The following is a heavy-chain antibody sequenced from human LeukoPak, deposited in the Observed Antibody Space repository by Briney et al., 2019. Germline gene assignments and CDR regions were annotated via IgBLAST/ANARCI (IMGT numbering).Heavy chain of an antibody. CDR1: GVSISSYY. D-gene: IGHD6-19*01. J-gene: IGHJ3*02. CDR2: IYYSGST. Sequence: SETLSLTCTVSGVSISSYYWSWIRQPPGKGLEWIGHIYYSGSTNYNPSLKSRVTISVDTSKNQFSLKLSSVTAADTAVYYCARGFAIAVACIRDDDAFDIWGQGTMVTVSS. V-gene: IGHV4-59*01. CDR3: ARGFAIAVACIRDDDAFDI.